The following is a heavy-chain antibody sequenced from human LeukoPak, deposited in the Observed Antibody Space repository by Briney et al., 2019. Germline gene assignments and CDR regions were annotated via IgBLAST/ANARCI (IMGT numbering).Heavy chain of an antibody. CDR2: INHSGST. D-gene: IGHD1-26*01. CDR3: ARVGDVSGYYYYMGV. Sequence: SETLSLTCAVYGGSFSGYYWSWIRQPPGKGLEWIGEINHSGSTNYNPSLKSRVTISVDTSKNQFSLKLSSVTAADTAVYYCARVGDVSGYYYYMGVWGRGTTVTVSS. CDR1: GGSFSGYY. J-gene: IGHJ6*03. V-gene: IGHV4-34*01.